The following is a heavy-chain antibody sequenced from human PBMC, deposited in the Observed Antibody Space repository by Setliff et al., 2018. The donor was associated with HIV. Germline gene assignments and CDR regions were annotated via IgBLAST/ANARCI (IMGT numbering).Heavy chain of an antibody. J-gene: IGHJ4*02. CDR2: ISIGSGAAI. Sequence: GGSLRLSCAASGFTFRNYNFNWVRQAPGRGLEWVSSISIGSGAAIYYAESVQGRFTISRDNSKNSLYLQMNGLRVEDTGVYYCARDRRPAGINYGYGYLDDWGQGTLVTVSS. V-gene: IGHV3-21*01. D-gene: IGHD2-2*02. CDR1: GFTFRNYN. CDR3: ARDRRPAGINYGYGYLDD.